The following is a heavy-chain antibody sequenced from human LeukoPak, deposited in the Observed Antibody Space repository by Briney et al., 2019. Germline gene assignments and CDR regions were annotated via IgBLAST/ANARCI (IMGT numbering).Heavy chain of an antibody. D-gene: IGHD2-2*01. J-gene: IGHJ3*02. V-gene: IGHV4-30-2*01. Sequence: SQTLSLTCAVSGGSISSGGYSWSWIRQPPGKGLEWIGYIYHSGSTYYNPSLKSRVTISVDRSKNQFSLKLSSVTAADTAVYYCARGYCSSTSCYNPDAFDIWGQGTIVTVSS. CDR2: IYHSGST. CDR1: GGSISSGGYS. CDR3: ARGYCSSTSCYNPDAFDI.